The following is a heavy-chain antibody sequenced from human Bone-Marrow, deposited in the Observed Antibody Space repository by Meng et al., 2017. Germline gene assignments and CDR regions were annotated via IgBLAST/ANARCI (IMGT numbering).Heavy chain of an antibody. V-gene: IGHV4-34*01. CDR2: INHSGST. CDR3: AKARLWGDNWFDP. J-gene: IGHJ5*02. Sequence: QRQPPLSGPGLLRPSGTLSLTCTVSGGSLSGYYLSWIRPPPGKGLEWIGEINHSGSTNYNPSLKSRVTISVDTSKNQFSLKLSSVTAADTAVYYCAKARLWGDNWFDPWGQGTLVTVSS. D-gene: IGHD3-16*01. CDR1: GGSLSGYY.